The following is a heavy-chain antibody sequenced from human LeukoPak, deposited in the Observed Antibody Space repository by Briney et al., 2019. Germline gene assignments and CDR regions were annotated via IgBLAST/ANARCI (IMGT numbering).Heavy chain of an antibody. J-gene: IGHJ4*02. D-gene: IGHD6-6*01. V-gene: IGHV3-30*02. CDR3: AKDTGISSSSDY. Sequence: PGGSLRLSCAASGFTFSSYAMHWVRQAPGKGLEWVAFIRYVGNNQYYADSVKGRFTISRDNSKDTLYLQMNSLRTEDTAVYYCAKDTGISSSSDYWGQGTLVTVSS. CDR1: GFTFSSYA. CDR2: IRYVGNNQ.